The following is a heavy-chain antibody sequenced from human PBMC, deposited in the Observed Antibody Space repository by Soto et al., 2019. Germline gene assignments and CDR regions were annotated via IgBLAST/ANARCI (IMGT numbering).Heavy chain of an antibody. J-gene: IGHJ6*02. CDR3: ARRRVGAIYYYYGMDV. CDR1: GYTFATYW. V-gene: IGHV5-51*01. D-gene: IGHD1-26*01. Sequence: HGESLKISCKGSGYTFATYWIGWVRQTPGKGLEWMGIIYPGDSDTRYSPSFQGQVTISADKSISTAYLQWTSLKASDTAMYYCARRRVGAIYYYYGMDVWGQGTTVTVSS. CDR2: IYPGDSDT.